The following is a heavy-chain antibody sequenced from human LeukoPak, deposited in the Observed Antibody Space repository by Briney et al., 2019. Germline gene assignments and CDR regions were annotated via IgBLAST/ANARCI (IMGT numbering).Heavy chain of an antibody. CDR1: GFTFSNYA. CDR3: AKEPNEIVATIWYAFDI. CDR2: VSGSGAST. V-gene: IGHV3-23*01. D-gene: IGHD5-12*01. Sequence: PGGSLRLSCAASGFTFSNYAMSWVRQAPGKGLDWVSAVSGSGASTYYADSVKGRFTISRENSKNTLYLQMNTLRAEDTAVYYCAKEPNEIVATIWYAFDIWGQGTMVTVSS. J-gene: IGHJ3*02.